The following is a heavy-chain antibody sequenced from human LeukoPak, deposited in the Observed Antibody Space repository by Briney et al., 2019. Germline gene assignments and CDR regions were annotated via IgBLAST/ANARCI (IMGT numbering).Heavy chain of an antibody. CDR1: NYTFTSFG. D-gene: IGHD1-26*01. Sequence: VASVKVSCKASNYTFTSFGISWVRQAPGQGLEYMGWISTDSGNTNYVQKLHGRVTMTTDTSRSTAYMELRSLTSDDTAVYYCARRSGTFTDFDYWGQGPLVTVSS. V-gene: IGHV1-18*01. CDR2: ISTDSGNT. J-gene: IGHJ4*02. CDR3: ARRSGTFTDFDY.